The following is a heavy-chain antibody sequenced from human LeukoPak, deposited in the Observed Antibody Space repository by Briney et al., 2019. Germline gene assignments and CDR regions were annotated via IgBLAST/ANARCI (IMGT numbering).Heavy chain of an antibody. CDR1: GFTFDDYA. Sequence: GGSLRLSCAAPGFTFDDYAMHWVRQAPGKGLEWVSGISWNSGSIGYADSVKGRFTISRDNSKNTLYLQMNSLRAEDTAIYYCAKDYFNFQFLPFDSWGQGTLVAVSS. CDR2: ISWNSGSI. CDR3: AKDYFNFQFLPFDS. J-gene: IGHJ4*02. V-gene: IGHV3-9*01. D-gene: IGHD3-9*01.